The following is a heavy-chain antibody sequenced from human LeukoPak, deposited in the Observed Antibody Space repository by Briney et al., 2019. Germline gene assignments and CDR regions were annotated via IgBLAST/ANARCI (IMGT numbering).Heavy chain of an antibody. J-gene: IGHJ6*04. Sequence: SETLSLTCTVSGGSISSGDYYWSWIRQPPGKGLEWIGYIYYSGSTYYNPSLKSRVTISVDTSKNQFSLKLSSVTAADTAVYYCARTMVRGVRHYYYYDMDVWGKGTTVTVSS. V-gene: IGHV4-30-4*01. D-gene: IGHD3-10*01. CDR2: IYYSGST. CDR1: GGSISSGDYY. CDR3: ARTMVRGVRHYYYYDMDV.